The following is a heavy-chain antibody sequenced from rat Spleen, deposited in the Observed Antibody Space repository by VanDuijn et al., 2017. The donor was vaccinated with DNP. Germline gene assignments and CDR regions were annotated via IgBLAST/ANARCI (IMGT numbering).Heavy chain of an antibody. D-gene: IGHD5-1*01. V-gene: IGHV3-3*01. Sequence: EVLLQESGPGLVKPSQSLSLTCSVSGFSITNNFKWSWIRKFPGNKLEWMGYVTNAGSTHYNPSLRSRISITTDTSKNQFFLQVNSVDTEATSTYYCAIQLGVFDYWDQGVMVTVSS. J-gene: IGHJ2*01. CDR1: GFSITNNFK. CDR2: VTNAGST. CDR3: AIQLGVFDY.